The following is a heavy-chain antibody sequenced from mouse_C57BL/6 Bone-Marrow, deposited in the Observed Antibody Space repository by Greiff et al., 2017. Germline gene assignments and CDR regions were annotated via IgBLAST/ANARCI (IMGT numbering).Heavy chain of an antibody. CDR1: GYAFTNYL. J-gene: IGHJ2*01. V-gene: IGHV1-54*01. D-gene: IGHD1-1*01. CDR3: ARFPNYYGSSYGDY. Sequence: QVQLQQSGAELVRPGTSVKVSCKASGYAFTNYLIEWVKQRPGQGLEWIGVINPGSGGTNYNEKFKGKATLTADKSSSTAYMQLSSLTSEDSAVYFWARFPNYYGSSYGDYWGQGTTLTVSS. CDR2: INPGSGGT.